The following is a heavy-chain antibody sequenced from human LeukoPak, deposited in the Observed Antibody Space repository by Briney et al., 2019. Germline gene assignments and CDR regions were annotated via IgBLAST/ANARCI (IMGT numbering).Heavy chain of an antibody. V-gene: IGHV1-46*01. J-gene: IGHJ4*02. D-gene: IGHD3-22*01. CDR2: INPSGGST. CDR1: EYTFTSYY. Sequence: ASVKVACKASEYTFTSYYMHWVRQAPGQGLEWMGIINPSGGSTSYAQKFQGRVTMTRDTSTSTVYMELSSLRSEDTAVYYCARDAKEHYYDSSGYYYWGQGTLVTVSS. CDR3: ARDAKEHYYDSSGYYY.